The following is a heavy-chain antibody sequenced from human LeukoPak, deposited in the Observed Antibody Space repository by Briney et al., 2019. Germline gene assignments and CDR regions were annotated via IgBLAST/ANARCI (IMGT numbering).Heavy chain of an antibody. D-gene: IGHD3-22*01. CDR2: ISYDGSNK. Sequence: PPGRSLRLSCAASGFTFSSYGMHWVRQAPGKGLEWVAVISYDGSNKYYADSVKGRFTISRDNSKNTLYLQMNSLRAEDTAVYYCAKGDYYDSSGYYPPDFDYWGKGPLVTVSP. V-gene: IGHV3-30*18. CDR1: GFTFSSYG. J-gene: IGHJ4*02. CDR3: AKGDYYDSSGYYPPDFDY.